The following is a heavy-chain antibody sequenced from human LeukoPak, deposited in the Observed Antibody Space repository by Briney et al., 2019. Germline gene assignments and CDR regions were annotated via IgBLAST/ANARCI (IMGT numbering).Heavy chain of an antibody. V-gene: IGHV3-33*08. Sequence: GGSLRLSCAASGFTFSSYWMSWVRQAPAKGLEWVAFIWFDGSNKYYADSVKGRFTISGDNSKNTLYLQMNSLRAEDTAVYYCVRTYDSSGYGYGHYFDYWGQGTLVTVSS. J-gene: IGHJ4*02. CDR2: IWFDGSNK. CDR1: GFTFSSYW. D-gene: IGHD3-22*01. CDR3: VRTYDSSGYGYGHYFDY.